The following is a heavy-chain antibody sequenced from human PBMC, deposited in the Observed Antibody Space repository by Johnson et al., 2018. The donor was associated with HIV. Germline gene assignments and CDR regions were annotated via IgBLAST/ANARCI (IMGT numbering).Heavy chain of an antibody. CDR2: IRYDGKDK. J-gene: IGHJ3*02. D-gene: IGHD3-10*01. V-gene: IGHV3-30*02. Sequence: QVQLVESGGGVVQPGRSLRLSCAASGFTFSSYGIHWVRQAPGKGLEWVSFIRYDGKDKYYADFVKGRFTISRDNSKKTLSLQMNSLRPEDTAVYYCAKSSSATYYGDAFDMWGQETMVTVSS. CDR3: AKSSSATYYGDAFDM. CDR1: GFTFSSYG.